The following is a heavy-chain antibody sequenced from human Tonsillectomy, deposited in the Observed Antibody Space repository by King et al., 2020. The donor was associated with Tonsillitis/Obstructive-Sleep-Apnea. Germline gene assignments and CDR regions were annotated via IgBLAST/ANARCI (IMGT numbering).Heavy chain of an antibody. CDR3: ARWTPRVVVIANYWYFDL. D-gene: IGHD2-21*01. J-gene: IGHJ2*01. CDR2: ISSSGSTI. CDR1: GFTFSSYE. V-gene: IGHV3-48*03. Sequence: VQLVESGGGLVQPGGSLRLSCAASGFTFSSYEMNWVRQAPGKGLEWVSYISSSGSTIYYADSVKGRFTISRDNAKNSLYLQMNSLRAEDTAVYYCARWTPRVVVIANYWYFDLWGRGTLVTVSS.